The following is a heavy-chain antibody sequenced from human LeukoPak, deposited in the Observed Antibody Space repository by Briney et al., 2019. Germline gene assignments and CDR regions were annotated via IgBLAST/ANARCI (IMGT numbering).Heavy chain of an antibody. CDR2: ISAYNGNT. V-gene: IGHV1-18*01. J-gene: IGHJ4*02. CDR1: GYTFTSYG. CDR3: ARDRAGSCTNGVCYPAY. D-gene: IGHD2-8*01. Sequence: GASVKVSCKASGYTFTSYGISWVRQAPGQGLEWMGWISAYNGNTNYAQKLQGRVTMTTDTSTSTAYMELRSLRSEDTAVYYCARDRAGSCTNGVCYPAYWGQGTLVTVSS.